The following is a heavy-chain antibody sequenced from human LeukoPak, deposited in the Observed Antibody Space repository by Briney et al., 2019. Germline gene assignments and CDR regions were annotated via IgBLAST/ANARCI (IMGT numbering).Heavy chain of an antibody. CDR2: IVVGSGHT. J-gene: IGHJ6*02. Sequence: GASVKVSCKASGFTFTSSAMQWVRQARGQRLEWIGWIVVGSGHTNYAQKFQERVTITRDMSTSTAYMELSSLRFEDTAVYYCAATIAADSGYYGMDVWGQGTTVTASS. CDR3: AATIAADSGYYGMDV. D-gene: IGHD6-13*01. V-gene: IGHV1-58*02. CDR1: GFTFTSSA.